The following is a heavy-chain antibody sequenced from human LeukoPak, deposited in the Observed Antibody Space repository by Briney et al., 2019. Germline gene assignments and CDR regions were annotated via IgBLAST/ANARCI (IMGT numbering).Heavy chain of an antibody. V-gene: IGHV3-30*02. CDR1: GFTFSSYG. CDR3: AKDLGRANWFDP. D-gene: IGHD1-26*01. Sequence: GGSLRLSCAASGFTFSSYGMHWVRRAPGKGLEWVAFIRYDGSNKYYADSVKGRFTFSRDNSKNTLYLQMNSLRAEDTAVYYCAKDLGRANWFDPWGQGTLVTVSS. CDR2: IRYDGSNK. J-gene: IGHJ5*02.